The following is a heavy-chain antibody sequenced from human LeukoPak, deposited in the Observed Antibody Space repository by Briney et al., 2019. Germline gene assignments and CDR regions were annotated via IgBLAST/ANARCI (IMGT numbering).Heavy chain of an antibody. CDR2: INHSGST. J-gene: IGHJ4*02. CDR3: ARGVVVVAACDYFDC. CDR1: GGSFSDYY. Sequence: SETLSLTCAVYGGSFSDYYWSWIRQPPGKGLEWIGEINHSGSTNYNPSLKSRVTISVDTSKNQLSLELSSVTAADTAVYYCARGVVVVAACDYFDCWGQGTLVTVSS. V-gene: IGHV4-34*01. D-gene: IGHD2-15*01.